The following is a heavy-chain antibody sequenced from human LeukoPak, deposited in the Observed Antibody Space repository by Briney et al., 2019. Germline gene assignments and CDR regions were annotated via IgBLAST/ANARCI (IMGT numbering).Heavy chain of an antibody. D-gene: IGHD4-23*01. CDR2: IWFDGSHK. J-gene: IGHJ3*02. Sequence: GGSLRLSCAASGFTFGSYGMHWVRQAPGKGLEWVALIWFDGSHKYYGDSVKGRFTISRDNSKNTLYLQMNSLRAEDTAVYYCAKENYGGSDDAFDIWGQGTMVTVSS. CDR3: AKENYGGSDDAFDI. V-gene: IGHV3-33*06. CDR1: GFTFGSYG.